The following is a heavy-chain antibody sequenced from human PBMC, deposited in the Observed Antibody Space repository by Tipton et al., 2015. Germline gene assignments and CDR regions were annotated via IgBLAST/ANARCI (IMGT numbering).Heavy chain of an antibody. CDR3: ACQDYDSLTRDYQTVDY. V-gene: IGHV4-39*01. CDR2: LYFSGST. D-gene: IGHD3-9*01. CDR1: GGSISSSSYY. Sequence: TLSLTCTVSGGSISSSSYYWAWIRQPPGKGLGWIGSLYFSGSTYYNPSLKSRVTISIDRFKNQFSLKLSSVTAADTAVYYCACQDYDSLTRDYQTVDYWGQGTLVTVSS. J-gene: IGHJ4*02.